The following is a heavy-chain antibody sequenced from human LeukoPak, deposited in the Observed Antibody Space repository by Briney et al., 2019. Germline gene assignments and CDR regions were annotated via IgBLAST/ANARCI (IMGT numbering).Heavy chain of an antibody. CDR2: IGSDGSGT. D-gene: IGHD2-8*02. CDR1: GFSLSGYW. Sequence: GGSLRLSCAASGFSLSGYWMHWVRQIPGKGLMWVARIGSDGSGTTYADPVKGRFTISRDSSKNTLYLQMNSLRDEDAAVYHCTRVQAGRSGLMDVWGRGTTVTVSS. V-gene: IGHV3-74*03. J-gene: IGHJ6*02. CDR3: TRVQAGRSGLMDV.